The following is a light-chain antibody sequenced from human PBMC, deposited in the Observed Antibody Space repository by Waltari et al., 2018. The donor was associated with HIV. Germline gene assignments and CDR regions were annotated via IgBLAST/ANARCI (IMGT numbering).Light chain of an antibody. CDR3: AAWDGSVNYAPVV. V-gene: IGLV1-44*01. CDR2: NNN. CDR1: STNIGSNT. Sequence: QSVLTQPPSLSGTPGQRATISCSGSSTNIGSNTINWSLQLPGPAPKLLIYNNNHRPAGVQDRFSGSKSGAAASRAISRQQSEEEAEYYGAAWDGSVNYAPVVCGGGTKLTVL. J-gene: IGLJ2*01.